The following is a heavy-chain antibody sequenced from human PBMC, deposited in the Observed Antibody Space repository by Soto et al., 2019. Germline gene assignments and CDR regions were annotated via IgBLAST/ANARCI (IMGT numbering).Heavy chain of an antibody. CDR2: IDWDDDK. CDR1: GFSLSTSGMR. V-gene: IGHV2-70*04. J-gene: IGHJ4*02. Sequence: SGPRLVNPTQTLTLTCTFSGFSLSTSGMRVSWIRQPPGKALEWLARIDWDDDKFYSTSLKTRLTISKDTSKNQVVLTMTNMDPVDTATYYRARISPIYGAVAGVLFDYWGQGTLVTVSS. CDR3: ARISPIYGAVAGVLFDY. D-gene: IGHD6-19*01.